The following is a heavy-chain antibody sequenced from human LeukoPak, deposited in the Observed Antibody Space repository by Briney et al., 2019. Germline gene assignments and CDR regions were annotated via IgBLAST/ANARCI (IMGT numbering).Heavy chain of an antibody. J-gene: IGHJ6*02. CDR1: GFTFSSYS. CDR2: ISGSGARA. D-gene: IGHD1-26*01. Sequence: PGGSLRLSCAASGFTFSSYSMNWVRQAPGKGLEWVSAISGSGARAHYAESVRGRLTISRDNSQNTLHLQMTSLRAEDTAVYYCAKEVVMGETNYYYYGMDVWGQGTTVTVSS. CDR3: AKEVVMGETNYYYYGMDV. V-gene: IGHV3-23*01.